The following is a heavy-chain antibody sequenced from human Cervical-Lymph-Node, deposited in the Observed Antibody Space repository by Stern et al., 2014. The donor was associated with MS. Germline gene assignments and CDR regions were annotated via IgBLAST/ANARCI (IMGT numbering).Heavy chain of an antibody. D-gene: IGHD2-2*02. V-gene: IGHV1-69*01. CDR2: IIPVLGTA. J-gene: IGHJ6*02. CDR1: GGTFSVYA. Sequence: QVQLVQSGAEVKKPGSSVKISCKASGGTFSVYAINWLRQAPGQGLEWMGGIIPVLGTANYAQKFQGRITITADDSTRTTALLLSSMRSNDTAVYYCARDGRHSYTYALDVWGQVTTVTVSS. CDR3: ARDGRHSYTYALDV.